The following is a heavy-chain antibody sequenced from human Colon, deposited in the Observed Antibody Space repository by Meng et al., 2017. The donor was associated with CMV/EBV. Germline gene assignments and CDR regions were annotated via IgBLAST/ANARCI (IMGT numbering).Heavy chain of an antibody. CDR1: GYTFSKSY. D-gene: IGHD6-13*01. CDR3: ASQAATHTYFDF. J-gene: IGHJ4*01. V-gene: IGHV1-46*01. Sequence: QEQLVPSGDEVKKHGASVKVSCKASGYTFSKSYIYWVRQAPGQGPEWMGIINPTGDSTTLAQKFQGRVTVTRDTSTNTVYMELSSLRSDDTAVYYCASQAATHTYFDFWGHGTLVTVSS. CDR2: INPTGDST.